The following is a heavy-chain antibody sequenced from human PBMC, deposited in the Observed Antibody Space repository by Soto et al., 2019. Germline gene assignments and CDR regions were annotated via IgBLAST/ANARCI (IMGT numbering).Heavy chain of an antibody. J-gene: IGHJ4*02. Sequence: PGGSLRLSCAASGFTFSSYAMHWVRQAPGKGLEWVAVISYDGSNKYYADSVKGRFTISRDNSKNTLYLQMNSLRAEDTAVYYCARVDTVTQIFDYWGQGTLVTVSS. CDR1: GFTFSSYA. CDR3: ARVDTVTQIFDY. D-gene: IGHD4-17*01. V-gene: IGHV3-30-3*01. CDR2: ISYDGSNK.